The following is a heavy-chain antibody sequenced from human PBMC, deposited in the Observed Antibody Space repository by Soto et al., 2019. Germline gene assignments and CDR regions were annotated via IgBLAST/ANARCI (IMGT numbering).Heavy chain of an antibody. CDR3: TTARGTYGAEYFQH. Sequence: PGGSLRLSCAASGFTFTNDWMSWVRQAPGKGLEWVGRIKSKTDGGTTDYAAPVKGRFTISRDDSKNTLYLQMNSLKTEDTAVYYCTTARGTYGAEYFQHWGQGTLVTVSS. CDR1: GFTFTNDW. D-gene: IGHD4-17*01. V-gene: IGHV3-15*01. CDR2: IKSKTDGGTT. J-gene: IGHJ1*01.